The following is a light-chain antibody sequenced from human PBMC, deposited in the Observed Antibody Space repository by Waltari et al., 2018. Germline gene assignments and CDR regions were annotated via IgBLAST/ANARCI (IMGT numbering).Light chain of an antibody. J-gene: IGKJ4*01. Sequence: EIVMTQSPATLSVSPGERATLSCRASQSVSSNLAWYQQKFGQAPRLLIYGASTRATGIPARFSGSGYGTEFTLTISSFQSEDFAVYYCQQYNNWPPLPFGGGTKVEIK. CDR3: QQYNNWPPLP. CDR1: QSVSSN. V-gene: IGKV3-15*01. CDR2: GAS.